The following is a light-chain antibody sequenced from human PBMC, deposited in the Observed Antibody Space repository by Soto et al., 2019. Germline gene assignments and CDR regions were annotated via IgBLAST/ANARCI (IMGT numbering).Light chain of an antibody. CDR3: QQYGSSLWT. J-gene: IGKJ1*01. Sequence: EIVLTQSPGTLSSSPGERATLSCRASQTVTSNYLAWYQQKPGQAPRLLFFGASIRATGLPDRFSGGGSGTDFTLTISRLEPEDFAVYYCQQYGSSLWTFGQGTKVDIK. CDR1: QTVTSNY. V-gene: IGKV3-20*01. CDR2: GAS.